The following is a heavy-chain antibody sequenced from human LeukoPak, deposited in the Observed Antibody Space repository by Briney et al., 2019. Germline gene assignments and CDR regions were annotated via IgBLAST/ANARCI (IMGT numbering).Heavy chain of an antibody. D-gene: IGHD2-15*01. V-gene: IGHV3-21*01. CDR1: GFTFSSYS. Sequence: GGSLRLSCAASGFTFSSYSMNWVRQAPGKGLEWVSSISSSSSYIYYADSVKGRFTISRDNAKNSLYLQMNSLRAEDTAVYYCARGASMVVDYDYWGQGTLVTVSS. CDR3: ARGASMVVDYDY. J-gene: IGHJ4*02. CDR2: ISSSSSYI.